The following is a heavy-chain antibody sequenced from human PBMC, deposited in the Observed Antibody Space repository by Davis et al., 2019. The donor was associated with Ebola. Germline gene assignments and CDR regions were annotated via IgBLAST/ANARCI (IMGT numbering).Heavy chain of an antibody. CDR3: ARGDDYPFYMDV. CDR1: GDSTGTYH. Sequence: MPSETLSLTCTVSGDSTGTYHWSRIRQPPGKGLDWIGYIYYSGNTNYNPSLKSRVTISVDTSKSQFSLKLSSVTAADTAVYYCARGDDYPFYMDVWGKGTPVTVSS. V-gene: IGHV4-59*01. CDR2: IYYSGNT. D-gene: IGHD3-16*01. J-gene: IGHJ6*04.